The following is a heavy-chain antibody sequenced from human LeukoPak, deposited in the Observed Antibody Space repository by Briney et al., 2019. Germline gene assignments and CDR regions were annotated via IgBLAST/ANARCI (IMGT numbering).Heavy chain of an antibody. D-gene: IGHD3-10*01. CDR3: VRSTMVRGVISMDV. CDR1: GYSFTSYW. CDR2: IYPGDSDT. V-gene: IGHV5-51*01. Sequence: HGESLKISCQGSGYSFTSYWIGWVRQMPGKGLEWMGIIYPGDSDTRYSPSFQGQVTISADKSISTTYLQWSSLKASDTAMYYCVRSTMVRGVISMDVWGQGTTVTVSS. J-gene: IGHJ6*02.